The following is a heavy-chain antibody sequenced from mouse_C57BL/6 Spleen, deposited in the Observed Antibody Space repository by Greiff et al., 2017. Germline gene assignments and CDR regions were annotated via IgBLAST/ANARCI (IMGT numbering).Heavy chain of an antibody. Sequence: LVESGAELVRPGASVTLSCKASGYTFTDYEMHWVKQTPVHGLEWIGAIDPETGGTAYNQKFKGKAILTADKSSSTAYMELRSLTSEDSAVYYCTRWDGYYFDYWGQGTTLTVSS. D-gene: IGHD2-3*01. CDR2: IDPETGGT. CDR3: TRWDGYYFDY. V-gene: IGHV1-15*01. CDR1: GYTFTDYE. J-gene: IGHJ2*01.